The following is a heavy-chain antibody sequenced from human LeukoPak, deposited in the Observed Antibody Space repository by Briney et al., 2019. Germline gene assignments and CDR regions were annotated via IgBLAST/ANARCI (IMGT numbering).Heavy chain of an antibody. D-gene: IGHD1-26*01. CDR3: ASGNYYQDY. Sequence: PSQTLSLTCSVSGASISPYYWVWIRQPPGKGLEWIGYVFYNGRTSYNPSLKSRVTISADTSKNQFSLKMNSVTAADTAVYYCASGNYYQDYWGQGTVVTVSP. J-gene: IGHJ4*02. CDR2: VFYNGRT. V-gene: IGHV4-59*08. CDR1: GASISPYY.